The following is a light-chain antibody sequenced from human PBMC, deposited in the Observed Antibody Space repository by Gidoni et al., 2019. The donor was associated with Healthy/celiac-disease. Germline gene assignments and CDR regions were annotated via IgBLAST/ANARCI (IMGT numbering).Light chain of an antibody. Sequence: DVVMTQSPLSLPVTLGQPASISCRSSQSLVYSYGNTYLNWFQQRPGKSPRRLIYKVSNRDSGVPERFSGSGSGTDFTLKISRVEAEDVGVYYCMQGTHWPPLFGQGTKVEIK. CDR1: QSLVYSYGNTY. J-gene: IGKJ1*01. CDR2: KVS. CDR3: MQGTHWPPL. V-gene: IGKV2-30*01.